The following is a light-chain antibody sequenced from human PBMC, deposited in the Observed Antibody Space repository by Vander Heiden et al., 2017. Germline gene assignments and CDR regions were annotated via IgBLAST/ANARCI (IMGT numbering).Light chain of an antibody. V-gene: IGLV3-25*03. J-gene: IGLJ2*01. CDR2: KDS. CDR3: QSADSSGADVV. CDR1: ALPKQY. Sequence: SPELTQPPSVSVSPGPTARLTCSGDALPKQYAFGYQQKPGQAPVLVMYKDSERSSGIPDRFSGSSSGTTVTLTISGVQAEDEADYYCQSADSSGADVVFGGGTKLTGL.